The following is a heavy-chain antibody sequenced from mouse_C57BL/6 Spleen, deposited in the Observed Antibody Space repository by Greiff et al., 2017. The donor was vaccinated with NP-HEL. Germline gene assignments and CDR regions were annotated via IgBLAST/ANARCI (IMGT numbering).Heavy chain of an antibody. Sequence: QVQLQQSGAELVRPGTSVKMSCKASGYTFTNYWIGWAKRRPGHGLEWIGDIYPGGGYTNYNEKFKGKATLTADKSSSTAYMQFSSLTSEDSAIYYCARENPYYYGSSYVGAMDYWGQGTSVTVSS. V-gene: IGHV1-63*01. J-gene: IGHJ4*01. CDR3: ARENPYYYGSSYVGAMDY. CDR1: GYTFTNYW. CDR2: IYPGGGYT. D-gene: IGHD1-1*01.